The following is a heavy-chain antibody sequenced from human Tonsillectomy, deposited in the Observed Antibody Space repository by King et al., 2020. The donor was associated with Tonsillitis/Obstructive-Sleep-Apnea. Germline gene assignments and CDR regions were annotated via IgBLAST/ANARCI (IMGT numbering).Heavy chain of an antibody. CDR2: IDPGDSYT. D-gene: IGHD2-2*01. Sequence: VQLVQSGAEVKKPGESLRISCQGSGYSFTSYWISWVRQMPGKGLEWMGRIDPGDSYTNYSQSFQGHVTISADQSISTAYLQWNSLKASDTAMYYCATPLDLRYGSSNTCYGMDVWGQGTTVTVSS. V-gene: IGHV5-10-1*03. CDR1: GYSFTSYW. J-gene: IGHJ6*02. CDR3: ATPLDLRYGSSNTCYGMDV.